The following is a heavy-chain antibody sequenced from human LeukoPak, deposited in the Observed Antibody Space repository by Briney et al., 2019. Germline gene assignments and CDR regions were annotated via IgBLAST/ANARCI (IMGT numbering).Heavy chain of an antibody. CDR2: IDWDDDK. CDR1: GFSLSTSGMC. CDR3: ARIAATRGAFDI. D-gene: IGHD5-24*01. V-gene: IGHV2-70*11. J-gene: IGHJ3*02. Sequence: SGPTLVNPTQTLTLTCTFSGFSLSTSGMCVSWIRQPPGKALEWLARIDWDDDKYYSTPLKTRLTISKDTSKNQVVLTMTNMDPVDTATYYCARIAATRGAFDIWGQGTMVTVSS.